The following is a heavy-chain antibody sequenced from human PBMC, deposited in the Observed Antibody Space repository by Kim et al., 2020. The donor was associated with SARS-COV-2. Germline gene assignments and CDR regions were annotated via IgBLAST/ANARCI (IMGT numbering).Heavy chain of an antibody. CDR3: ATDDGTMVRGVPSGPDYYYYGMDV. D-gene: IGHD3-10*01. Sequence: ASVKVSCKVSGYTLTELSMHWVRQAPGKGLEWMGGFDPEDGETIYAQKFQGRVTMTEDTSTDTAYMELSSLRSEDTAVYYCATDDGTMVRGVPSGPDYYYYGMDVWGQGTTVTVSS. J-gene: IGHJ6*02. CDR2: FDPEDGET. CDR1: GYTLTELS. V-gene: IGHV1-24*01.